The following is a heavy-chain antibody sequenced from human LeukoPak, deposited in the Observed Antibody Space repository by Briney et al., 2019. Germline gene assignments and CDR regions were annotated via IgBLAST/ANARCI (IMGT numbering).Heavy chain of an antibody. CDR1: GYTFTGYY. Sequence: ASVKVSCKASGYTFTGYYMHWVRQAPGQGLEWMGWINPNSGGTNYAQKFQGGVTMTRDTSISTAYMELSRLRSDDTAVYYCARDKGLKETGKDYWGQGTLVTVSS. CDR2: INPNSGGT. D-gene: IGHD1-1*01. V-gene: IGHV1-2*02. J-gene: IGHJ4*02. CDR3: ARDKGLKETGKDY.